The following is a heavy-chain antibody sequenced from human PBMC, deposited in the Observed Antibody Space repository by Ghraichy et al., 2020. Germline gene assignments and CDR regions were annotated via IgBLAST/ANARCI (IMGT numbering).Heavy chain of an antibody. D-gene: IGHD3-3*01. CDR3: ARVRVLRFLEWLAGDAFDI. CDR2: ISAYNGNT. V-gene: IGHV1-18*01. CDR1: GYTFTSYG. J-gene: IGHJ3*02. Sequence: ASVKVSCKASGYTFTSYGISWVRQAPGQGLEWMGWISAYNGNTNYAQKLQGRVTMTTDTSTSTTYMELRSLRSDDTAVYYCARVRVLRFLEWLAGDAFDIWGQGTMVTVSS.